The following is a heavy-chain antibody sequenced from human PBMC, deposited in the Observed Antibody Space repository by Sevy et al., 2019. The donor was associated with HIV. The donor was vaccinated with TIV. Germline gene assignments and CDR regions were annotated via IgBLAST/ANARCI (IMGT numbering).Heavy chain of an antibody. J-gene: IGHJ4*02. V-gene: IGHV3-11*06. CDR1: GFTFSAYY. CDR2: ISGAGTYT. Sequence: GWSLRLSCAASGFTFSAYYMTWIRQAPGKGLEWVSYISGAGTYTNYVESVKGRFTISRDNSKNSLYLQMNSLRAEETAVYFCARSRSNYGDYYFDYWGQGILVTVSS. D-gene: IGHD4-17*01. CDR3: ARSRSNYGDYYFDY.